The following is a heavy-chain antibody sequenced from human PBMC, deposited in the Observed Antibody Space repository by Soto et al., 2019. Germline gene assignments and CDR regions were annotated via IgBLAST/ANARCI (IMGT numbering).Heavy chain of an antibody. D-gene: IGHD5-12*01. Sequence: QVQLQESGPGLVKPSQTLSLTCTVSGGSLSSGGYYWTWIRQHPGKGLEWIGYIYYSGSTSYNPSLKRRVTISVATSKNQFSLKLSSVTAADTAVYYCARWLQFCAYCGMDVWGQGTTVTVSS. CDR2: IYYSGST. CDR1: GGSLSSGGYY. CDR3: ARWLQFCAYCGMDV. J-gene: IGHJ6*02. V-gene: IGHV4-31*03.